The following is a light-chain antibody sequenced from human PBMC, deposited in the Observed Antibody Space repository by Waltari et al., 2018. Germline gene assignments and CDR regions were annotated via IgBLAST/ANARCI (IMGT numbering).Light chain of an antibody. Sequence: QSVLTQPRSVSGSPGQSVAISCTGTSSDVGAYDYVSWYQQYPGKAPKVMIYGVYKRPSAVPVRFSGSKSGNTASLTISGLQAEDEADYYCCSYANAKWVFGGGTRLTVL. CDR2: GVY. J-gene: IGLJ3*02. CDR1: SSDVGAYDY. V-gene: IGLV2-11*01. CDR3: CSYANAKWV.